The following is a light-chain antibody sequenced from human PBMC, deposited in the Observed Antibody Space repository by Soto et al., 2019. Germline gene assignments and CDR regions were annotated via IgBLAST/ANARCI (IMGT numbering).Light chain of an antibody. J-gene: IGKJ1*01. Sequence: EIVMTQSPATLSVSPGERATLSCRASQSVSTNLAWYQQTPGQAPRLLIFGASARATGIPARFSGSGSGTDFTLTISSLHSEDFAVYYCQQYNNWIGPFCQGTKVEIK. CDR1: QSVSTN. CDR2: GAS. V-gene: IGKV3-15*01. CDR3: QQYNNWIGP.